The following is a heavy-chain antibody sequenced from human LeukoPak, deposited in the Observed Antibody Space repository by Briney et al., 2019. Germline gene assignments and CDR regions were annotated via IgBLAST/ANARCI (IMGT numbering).Heavy chain of an antibody. CDR1: GFTFSSYA. V-gene: IGHV3-23*01. D-gene: IGHD3-22*01. CDR2: ISGSGGGT. CDR3: ARARPWDSSRSYYFGMDV. Sequence: GGSLRLSCAASGFTFSSYAMSWVRQAPGKGLEWVSAISGSGGGTYYADSVKGRFTISRDNSKNTLYLQMNSLRAEDTAVYYCARARPWDSSRSYYFGMDVWGHGTTVTVSS. J-gene: IGHJ6*02.